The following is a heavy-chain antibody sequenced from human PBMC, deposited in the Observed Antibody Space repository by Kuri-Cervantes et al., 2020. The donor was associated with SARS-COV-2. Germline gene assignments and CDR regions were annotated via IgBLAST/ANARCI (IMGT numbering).Heavy chain of an antibody. CDR2: IYYSGST. J-gene: IGHJ3*02. CDR3: ARDAYCGGDCYSRGNRNDAFDI. CDR1: GGSISSYY. V-gene: IGHV4-59*06. Sequence: SETLSLTCTVSGGSISSYYWSWVRQHPGKGLEWIGYIYYSGSTYYNPSLKSRVTISVDTSKNQFSLKLSSVTAADTAVYYCARDAYCGGDCYSRGNRNDAFDIWGQGTMVTVSS. D-gene: IGHD2-21*02.